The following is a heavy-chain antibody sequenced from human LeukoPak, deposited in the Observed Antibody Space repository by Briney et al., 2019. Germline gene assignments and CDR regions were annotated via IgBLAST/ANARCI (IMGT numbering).Heavy chain of an antibody. J-gene: IGHJ4*02. CDR3: ARGSYSSSWPRYLTDTFDY. D-gene: IGHD6-13*01. CDR2: INGRGGST. Sequence: GGSLRLSCAASGFTFSNYAMSWVRQAPGKGLEWVSSINGRGGSTYYADSVKGRFTISRDNAKNSLYLQMNSLRAEDTAVYYCARGSYSSSWPRYLTDTFDYWGQGTLVTVSS. CDR1: GFTFSNYA. V-gene: IGHV3-23*01.